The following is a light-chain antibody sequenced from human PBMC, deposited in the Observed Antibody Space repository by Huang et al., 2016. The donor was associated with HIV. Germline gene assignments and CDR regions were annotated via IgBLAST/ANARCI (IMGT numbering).Light chain of an antibody. CDR1: QSFLYNDGNTY. Sequence: DVVMTQSPLSLRVTLGQPATISCRSSQSFLYNDGNTYLNWFQHRPGQSPRRLIYKVSKRESGVPDRVSGGGSATDFTLKIRRVEAEDVGVYYCMQGTHWPSTFGQGTKVEIK. V-gene: IGKV2-30*01. J-gene: IGKJ1*01. CDR3: MQGTHWPST. CDR2: KVS.